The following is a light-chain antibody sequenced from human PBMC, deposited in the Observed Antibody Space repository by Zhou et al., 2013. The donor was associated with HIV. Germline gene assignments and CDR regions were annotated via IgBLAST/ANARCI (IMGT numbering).Light chain of an antibody. V-gene: IGKV3-11*01. Sequence: EIVLTQSPGTLSVSPGGRATLSCRASQGVGNSLAWYQQKPGQAPRLLIYDISNRATGIPARFSGSGSGTDFTLTISSLEPEDFAVYYCQQRSNWPLTFGGGTKVEIK. J-gene: IGKJ4*01. CDR2: DIS. CDR1: QGVGNS. CDR3: QQRSNWPLT.